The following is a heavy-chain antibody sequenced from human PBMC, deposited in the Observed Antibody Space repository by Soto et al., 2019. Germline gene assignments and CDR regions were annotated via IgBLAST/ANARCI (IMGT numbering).Heavy chain of an antibody. CDR3: AKDFRSMTTVTRFDY. CDR2: ISGSGGRT. J-gene: IGHJ4*02. CDR1: GFTFRSYV. D-gene: IGHD4-17*01. V-gene: IGHV3-23*01. Sequence: EVQLLESGGGLVQPGGSLRLSCAASGFTFRSYVITWVRQAPGKGLEWVSAISGSGGRTYYADSGKGRFTISRDNSKNTLYLEMNNLRAEDTGVYYCAKDFRSMTTVTRFDYWGQGTLVTVS.